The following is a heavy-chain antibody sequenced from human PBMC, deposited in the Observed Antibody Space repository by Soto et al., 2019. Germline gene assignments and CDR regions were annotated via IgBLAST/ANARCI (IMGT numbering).Heavy chain of an antibody. J-gene: IGHJ5*02. CDR3: ASAYYDFWSGYFSAANWFDP. CDR1: GGSISSSSYY. Sequence: SETLSLTCTVSGGSISSSSYYWGWIRQPPGKGLEWIGSIYYSGSTYYNPSLKSRVTISVDTSKNQFSLKLSSVTAADTAVYYCASAYYDFWSGYFSAANWFDPWGQGTLVTVSS. V-gene: IGHV4-39*01. D-gene: IGHD3-3*01. CDR2: IYYSGST.